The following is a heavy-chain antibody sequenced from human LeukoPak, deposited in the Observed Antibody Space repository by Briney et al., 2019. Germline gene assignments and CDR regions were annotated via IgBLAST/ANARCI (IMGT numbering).Heavy chain of an antibody. CDR1: GFTFTSYA. J-gene: IGHJ4*02. CDR2: ISGSGGST. D-gene: IGHD6-13*01. V-gene: IGHV3-23*01. CDR3: AKRPTGYSSSPLDY. Sequence: PGGSLRLSCAASGFTFTSYAMSWVRKAPGKGLEWVSAISGSGGSTYYADSVKGRFTISRDNSKNTLYLQMNSLRAEDTAVYYCAKRPTGYSSSPLDYWGQGTLVTVSS.